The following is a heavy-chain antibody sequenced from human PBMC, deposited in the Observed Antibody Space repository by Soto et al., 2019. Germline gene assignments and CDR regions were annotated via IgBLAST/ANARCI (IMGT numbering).Heavy chain of an antibody. Sequence: RGESLKISCKGSGYSFTSYWISWVRQMPGKGLEWMGRIDPSDSYTNYSPSFQGHVTISADKSISTAYLQWSSLKASDTAMYYCARGAVAQAAIRGDYDYYGREVWGQGTTVNVSS. V-gene: IGHV5-10-1*01. CDR2: IDPSDSYT. D-gene: IGHD2-2*02. CDR3: ARGAVAQAAIRGDYDYYGREV. CDR1: GYSFTSYW. J-gene: IGHJ6*02.